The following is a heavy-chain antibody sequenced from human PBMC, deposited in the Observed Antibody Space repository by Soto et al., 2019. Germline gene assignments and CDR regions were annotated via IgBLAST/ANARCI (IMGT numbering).Heavy chain of an antibody. CDR3: ARHPSDFWFDP. Sequence: LSLTCTVSGGSISSSSYFWGWIRQPPGKGLEWIGSIYYSGSTYYNPSLKSRVTVSVDTSKNQFSLKLSSVTAADTAVYYCARHPSDFWFDPRGQGTLVTVSS. D-gene: IGHD2-21*02. V-gene: IGHV4-39*01. J-gene: IGHJ5*02. CDR2: IYYSGST. CDR1: GGSISSSSYF.